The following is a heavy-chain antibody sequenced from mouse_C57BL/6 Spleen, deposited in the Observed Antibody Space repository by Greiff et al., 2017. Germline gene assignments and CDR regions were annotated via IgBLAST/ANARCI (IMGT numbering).Heavy chain of an antibody. D-gene: IGHD2-5*01. CDR1: GYTFTSYR. J-gene: IGHJ4*01. Sequence: QVQLQQPGAELVKPGASVKLSCKASGYTFTSYRMHWVKQRPGRSLEWIGRIDPNSGGTKYNEKFKSKATLTVDKSSSTAYMQLSSLTSEDSAVYYGERAALYSNYADARDYWGQGTSVTVSA. CDR2: IDPNSGGT. CDR3: ERAALYSNYADARDY. V-gene: IGHV1-72*01.